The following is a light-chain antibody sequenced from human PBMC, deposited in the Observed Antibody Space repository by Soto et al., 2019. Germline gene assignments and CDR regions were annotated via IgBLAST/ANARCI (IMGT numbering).Light chain of an antibody. CDR3: QSYDSYSVV. V-gene: IGLV6-57*02. CDR1: SGSIASNY. CDR2: EDN. Sequence: NFMLTQPHSVSESPGKTVTISCTGSSGSIASNYVQWYQQRPGSAPTTVIYEDNQRPSGVPDRFSGSIDSSSNSASLTIYGLKTEDEADYYCQSYDSYSVVFGGGTKVTVL. J-gene: IGLJ2*01.